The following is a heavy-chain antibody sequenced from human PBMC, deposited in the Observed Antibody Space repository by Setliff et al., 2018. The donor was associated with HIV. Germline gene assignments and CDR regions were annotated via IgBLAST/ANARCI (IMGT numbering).Heavy chain of an antibody. CDR1: GFNMAAYW. CDR3: ARCSGSYPCDGMDV. CDR2: IYVGDSDV. D-gene: IGHD1-26*01. Sequence: PGESLKISCAGSGFNMAAYWIAWVRQMPGEGLEWMGIIYVGDSDVRYGPSFQGQVTISADNSISIAYLQWNSLKASDTAMYYCARCSGSYPCDGMDVWGQGTTVTVSS. V-gene: IGHV5-51*01. J-gene: IGHJ6*02.